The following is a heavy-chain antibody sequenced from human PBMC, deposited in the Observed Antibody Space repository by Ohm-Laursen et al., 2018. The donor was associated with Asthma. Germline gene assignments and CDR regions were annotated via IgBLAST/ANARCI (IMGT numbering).Heavy chain of an antibody. CDR2: ISGSGGST. J-gene: IGHJ4*02. Sequence: SLRLSCAASGFTFSSYAMSWVRQAPGKGLEWVSAISGSGGSTYYADSVKGRFTISRDNSKNTLYLQMNSLRAEDTAVYYCAKRGYGDYEYGGFDYWGQGTLVTVSS. V-gene: IGHV3-23*01. D-gene: IGHD4-17*01. CDR3: AKRGYGDYEYGGFDY. CDR1: GFTFSSYA.